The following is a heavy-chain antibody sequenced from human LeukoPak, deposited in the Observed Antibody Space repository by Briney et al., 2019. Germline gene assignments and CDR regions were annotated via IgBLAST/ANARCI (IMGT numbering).Heavy chain of an antibody. Sequence: GASLQISCKGSGSIFTSYWIGWVRPLPGKGLEWMGIIFPGDSDTRYSPSFQGQVTISADKSISTAYLQWSSLKASDTAMYYFARLGTAAAGTLDYWGQGTLVTVSS. CDR3: ARLGTAAAGTLDY. CDR1: GSIFTSYW. J-gene: IGHJ4*02. V-gene: IGHV5-51*01. D-gene: IGHD6-13*01. CDR2: IFPGDSDT.